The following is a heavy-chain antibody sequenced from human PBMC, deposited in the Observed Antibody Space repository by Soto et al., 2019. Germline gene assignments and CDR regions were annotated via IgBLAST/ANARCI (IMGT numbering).Heavy chain of an antibody. Sequence: EVQLLESGGGLVQPGGSLRLSCAASGFTFSSYAMSWVRQAPGKGLEWVSAISGSGGSTYYADSVKGRFTISRDNSKNTLYLQMNSLRAEDTAVYYCAKAPFYNYYDSRASGYWGQGTLVTVSS. CDR2: ISGSGGST. J-gene: IGHJ4*02. D-gene: IGHD3-22*01. CDR3: AKAPFYNYYDSRASGY. CDR1: GFTFSSYA. V-gene: IGHV3-23*01.